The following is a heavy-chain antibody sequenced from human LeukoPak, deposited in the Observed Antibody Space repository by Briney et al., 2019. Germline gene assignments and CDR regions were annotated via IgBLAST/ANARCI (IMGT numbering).Heavy chain of an antibody. CDR2: ISAYNGNT. D-gene: IGHD6-19*01. Sequence: ASVKVSCKASGYTFTSYGVSWVRQAPGQGLEWMGWISAYNGNTNYAQKLQGRVTMTTDTSTSTAYMELRSLRSDDTAVYYCARDGYSSGQYVYYYYGMDVWGQGTTVTVSS. CDR1: GYTFTSYG. CDR3: ARDGYSSGQYVYYYYGMDV. V-gene: IGHV1-18*01. J-gene: IGHJ6*02.